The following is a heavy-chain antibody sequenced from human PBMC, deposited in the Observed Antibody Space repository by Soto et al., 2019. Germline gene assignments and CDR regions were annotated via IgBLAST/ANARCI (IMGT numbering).Heavy chain of an antibody. V-gene: IGHV3-30*03. D-gene: IGHD2-15*01. CDR3: ATAWLPSAYCSGGSCLNCVDP. CDR2: ISCDGSNN. Sequence: PGGSLRLSCAAYGFTFSSYGMHWVRQAPGKGLEWVAVISCDGSNNYYADSVKGRFTISRDNSKNTLYLQMNSLRAEDTAVYHCATAWLPSAYCSGGSCLNCVDPWGQGTLVTVSS. J-gene: IGHJ5*02. CDR1: GFTFSSYG.